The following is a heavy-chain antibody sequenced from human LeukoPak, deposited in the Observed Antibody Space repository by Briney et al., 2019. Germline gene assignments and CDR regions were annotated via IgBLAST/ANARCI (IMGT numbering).Heavy chain of an antibody. CDR3: AKDSEPIAAAGRGIFFDY. Sequence: ADSVKGRFTISRDNSKNTLYLQMNSLRAEDTAVYYCAKDSEPIAAAGRGIFFDYWGQGTLVTVSS. V-gene: IGHV3-23*01. J-gene: IGHJ4*02. D-gene: IGHD6-13*01.